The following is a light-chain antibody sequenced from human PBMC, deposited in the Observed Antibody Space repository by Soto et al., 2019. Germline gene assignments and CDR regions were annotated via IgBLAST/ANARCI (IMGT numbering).Light chain of an antibody. CDR1: NIGSKS. V-gene: IGLV3-21*02. CDR2: DDD. Sequence: SYERTQPPSVSVAPGRTATITCGGNNIGSKSVHWYHQKPGQAPVLVVYDDDDRPSGIPERISGSNSGNTATLTISRVEAGDEADYYCSSYTVSAAPYVFGTGTNVTVL. J-gene: IGLJ1*01. CDR3: SSYTVSAAPYV.